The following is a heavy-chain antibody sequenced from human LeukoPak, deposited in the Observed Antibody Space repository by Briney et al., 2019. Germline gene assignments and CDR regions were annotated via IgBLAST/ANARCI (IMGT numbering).Heavy chain of an antibody. Sequence: ASVKVSCKASGYTFTGYYMHWVRQAPGQGLEWMGWINPNSGGTNYAQKFQGRVTMTRDTSISTAYMELSRLRSDDTAVYYCARDGSGSYNWSDPWGQGTLVTDSS. CDR1: GYTFTGYY. D-gene: IGHD3-10*01. CDR2: INPNSGGT. J-gene: IGHJ5*02. CDR3: ARDGSGSYNWSDP. V-gene: IGHV1-2*02.